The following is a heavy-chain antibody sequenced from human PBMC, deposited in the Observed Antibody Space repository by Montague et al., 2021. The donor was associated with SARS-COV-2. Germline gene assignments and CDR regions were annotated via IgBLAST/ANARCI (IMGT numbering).Heavy chain of an antibody. Sequence: SETLSLTCTVSGGSISSSNYYWGWLRQPPGKGLEWIGNMYCSGSTYYNPSLKSRVTISIDTSKNQFSLKLSSVTAADTAVYYCARDDIVLQGVTKGMDVWGQGTTVTVSS. V-gene: IGHV4-39*07. D-gene: IGHD3-10*01. CDR3: ARDDIVLQGVTKGMDV. CDR2: MYCSGST. CDR1: GGSISSSNYY. J-gene: IGHJ6*02.